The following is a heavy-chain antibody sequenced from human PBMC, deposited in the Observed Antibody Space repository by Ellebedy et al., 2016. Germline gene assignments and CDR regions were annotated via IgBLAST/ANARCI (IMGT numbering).Heavy chain of an antibody. CDR2: ITTSDISSEITM. V-gene: IGHV3-11*01. J-gene: IGHJ3*02. CDR3: ARGVNYTFDI. CDR1: GFTFSDHY. D-gene: IGHD1-7*01. Sequence: GESLKISXAASGFTFSDHYMSWTRQAPGRGLEWIAFITTSDISSEITMYYADSVKGRFIMSRDTANNSLYLQMNSLRAEETAMYFCARGVNYTFDIWGQGTMVTVSS.